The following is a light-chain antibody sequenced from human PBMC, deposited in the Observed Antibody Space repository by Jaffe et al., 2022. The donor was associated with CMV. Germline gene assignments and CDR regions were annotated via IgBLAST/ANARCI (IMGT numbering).Light chain of an antibody. Sequence: SSELTQDPAVSVALGQTVRITCQGDSLRSSYGSWYQQKPGQAPILLIYGQDNRPPGIPVRISGSTSGNTASLTITGAQAEDEADYYCSSRDRGGNLVVFGGGTKLTVL. CDR3: SSRDRGGNLVV. J-gene: IGLJ2*01. CDR1: SLRSSY. CDR2: GQD. V-gene: IGLV3-19*01.